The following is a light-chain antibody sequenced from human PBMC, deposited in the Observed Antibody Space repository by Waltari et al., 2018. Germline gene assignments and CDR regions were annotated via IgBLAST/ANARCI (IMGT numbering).Light chain of an antibody. CDR1: SNDVGGYNH. J-gene: IGLJ2*01. Sequence: QSALTQPRSVSGSPGQSVTFSCTGTSNDVGGYNHVSWYQQSPGKAPKLLIYDVFNRPSGVPDRFSGSKSGNTASLTISGLHADDEADYYCCSYAGSYTVLFGGGTKLTVL. CDR3: CSYAGSYTVL. V-gene: IGLV2-11*01. CDR2: DVF.